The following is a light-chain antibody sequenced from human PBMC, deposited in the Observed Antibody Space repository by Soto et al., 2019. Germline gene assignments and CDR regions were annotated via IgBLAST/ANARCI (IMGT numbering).Light chain of an antibody. CDR1: QVITSSY. CDR3: HQYGSAPPYT. J-gene: IGKJ2*01. Sequence: EIVLTQSPGTRSLSPGERATLSCRASQVITSSYLSWYQQKPGQAPRLLISRASTRAAGVPDRFSGSGSGTDFTLSISRLEPEDFAVYYCHQYGSAPPYTFGQGTKVDIK. CDR2: RAS. V-gene: IGKV3-20*01.